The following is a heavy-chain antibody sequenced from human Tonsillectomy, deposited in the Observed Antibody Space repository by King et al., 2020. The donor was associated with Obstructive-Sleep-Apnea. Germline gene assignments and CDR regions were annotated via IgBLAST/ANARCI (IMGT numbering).Heavy chain of an antibody. CDR3: ARVKLPTGGLDI. J-gene: IGHJ3*02. V-gene: IGHV3-7*03. CDR2: IKQDGSET. D-gene: IGHD3-10*01. CDR1: GFTFSNYW. Sequence: EVQLVESGGGLVQPGGSLRRSCAAPGFTFSNYWMSWVRQAPGKGLEWVANIKQDGSETYYVDSVKGRFTISRDNAKNSLYLQMNTLRAADTSVYFCARVKLPTGGLDIWGQGTMVTVSS.